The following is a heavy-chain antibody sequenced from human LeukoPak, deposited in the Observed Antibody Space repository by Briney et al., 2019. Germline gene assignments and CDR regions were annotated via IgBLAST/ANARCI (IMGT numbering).Heavy chain of an antibody. J-gene: IGHJ4*02. CDR2: IYYSGST. V-gene: IGHV4-61*05. D-gene: IGHD4-17*01. CDR3: ARGDYGDYSYYFDY. CDR1: GGSISSSIYY. Sequence: PSETLSLTCIVSGGSISSSIYYWAWVRQPPGKGLEWIGYIYYSGSTDYNPSLKSRVTISVDTSKNQFSLKLSSVTAADTAVYYCARGDYGDYSYYFDYWGQGTLVTVSS.